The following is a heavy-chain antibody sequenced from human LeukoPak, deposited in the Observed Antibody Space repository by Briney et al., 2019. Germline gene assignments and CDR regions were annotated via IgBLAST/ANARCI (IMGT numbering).Heavy chain of an antibody. CDR2: INHSGST. V-gene: IGHV4-34*01. J-gene: IGHJ5*02. D-gene: IGHD2-2*01. CDR3: ARRIVVVPAARSCWFDP. Sequence: SETLSLTCAVYGGSFSGYYWSWIRQPPGKGLEWIGEINHSGSTNYNPSLKSRVTISVDTSKNQFSLKLSSVTAADTAVYYCARRIVVVPAARSCWFDPWGQGTLVTVFS. CDR1: GGSFSGYY.